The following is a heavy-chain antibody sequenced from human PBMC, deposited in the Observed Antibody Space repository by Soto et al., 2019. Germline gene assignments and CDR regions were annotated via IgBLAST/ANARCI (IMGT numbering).Heavy chain of an antibody. CDR3: ARTNTETTSLYFDY. D-gene: IGHD4-4*01. J-gene: IGHJ4*02. CDR2: IDWDADK. V-gene: IGHV2-70*11. Sequence: SGPTLVNPTQTLTLTCTFSGFSLSTSRMCVSWIRQPPGKALEWLARIDWDADKHYSTSLKTRLTISKDTPQNQVVLTMTNMDPVDTATYFCARTNTETTSLYFDYWGQGMMVTVSS. CDR1: GFSLSTSRMC.